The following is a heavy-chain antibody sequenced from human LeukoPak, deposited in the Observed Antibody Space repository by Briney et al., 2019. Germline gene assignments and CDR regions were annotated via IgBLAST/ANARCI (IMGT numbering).Heavy chain of an antibody. CDR3: ARDLEAGGITKIAGY. CDR1: GFTFSSYG. CDR2: IWYDGSNK. J-gene: IGHJ4*02. D-gene: IGHD3-16*01. V-gene: IGHV3-33*01. Sequence: GRSLRLSCAASGFTFSSYGMHWVRQAPGKGLEWVAVIWYDGSNKYYADSVKGRFTISRDNSKNTLYLQMNSLRAEDTAVYYCARDLEAGGITKIAGYWGQGTLVTVSS.